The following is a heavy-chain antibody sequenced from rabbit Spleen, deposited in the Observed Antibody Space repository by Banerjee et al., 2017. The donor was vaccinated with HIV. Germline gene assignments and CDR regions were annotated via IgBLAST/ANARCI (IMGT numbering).Heavy chain of an antibody. Sequence: QLKESGGGLVQPGGSLKLSCTASRIDFTNYGITWVRQAPGKGLEWIGYIDPVFGVTDYATWVNGRFTISSHNAQNTLYLQLISLTAADTATYFCARTVGYPGIYYFNLWGQGTLVTVS. J-gene: IGHJ4*01. CDR3: ARTVGYPGIYYFNL. CDR1: RIDFTNYG. D-gene: IGHD7-1*01. V-gene: IGHV1S7*01. CDR2: IDPVFGVT.